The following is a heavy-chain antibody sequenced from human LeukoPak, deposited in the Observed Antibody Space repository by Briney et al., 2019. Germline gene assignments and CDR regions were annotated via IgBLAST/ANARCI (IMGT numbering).Heavy chain of an antibody. J-gene: IGHJ3*02. CDR1: GGSISSYY. D-gene: IGHD3-3*01. Sequence: SETLSLTCSVAGGSISSYYWRWLRQPPGKGLEWIGYIFYSGSNNYNPSLKSRVTISVDTSKNQFSLKLSSVTAADTAVYYCAREGDFWSGYKQWNDAFDIWGQGTMVTVSS. V-gene: IGHV4-59*01. CDR3: AREGDFWSGYKQWNDAFDI. CDR2: IFYSGSN.